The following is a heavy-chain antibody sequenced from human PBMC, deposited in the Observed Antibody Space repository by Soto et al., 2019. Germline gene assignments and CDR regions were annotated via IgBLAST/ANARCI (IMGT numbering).Heavy chain of an antibody. V-gene: IGHV3-74*01. CDR2: INSDGSST. CDR1: GFTFSSYW. Sequence: EVQLVESGGGLVQPGGSLRLSCAASGFTFSSYWMHWVRQAPGKGLVWVSRINSDGSSTSYAASVKGRFTISRDNAKYTLYPQMNSLRAADTAVYYCARPGSGWYAAVDYWGRGTLVTVAS. CDR3: ARPGSGWYAAVDY. D-gene: IGHD6-19*01. J-gene: IGHJ4*02.